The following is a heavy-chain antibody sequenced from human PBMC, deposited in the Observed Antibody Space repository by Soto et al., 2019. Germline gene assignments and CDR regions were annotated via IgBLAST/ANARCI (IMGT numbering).Heavy chain of an antibody. Sequence: PSETLSLTCTVSGGSISSGGYYWSWIRQHPGKGLEWIGYIYYSGSTYYNPSLKSRVTISVDTSKNQFSLKLSSVTAADTAVYYCARYAQGTDENWFDPWGQGTLVTVSS. V-gene: IGHV4-31*03. CDR2: IYYSGST. D-gene: IGHD2-8*01. J-gene: IGHJ5*02. CDR1: GGSISSGGYY. CDR3: ARYAQGTDENWFDP.